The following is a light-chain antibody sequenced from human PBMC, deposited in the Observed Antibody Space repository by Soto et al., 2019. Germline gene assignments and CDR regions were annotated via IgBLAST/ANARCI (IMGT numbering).Light chain of an antibody. V-gene: IGLV3-1*01. CDR1: KLGDKY. J-gene: IGLJ1*01. CDR2: QDS. CDR3: QAWDSSTANV. Sequence: YELTQPPSVSVSPGQTASITCSGDKLGDKYACWYQQKPGQSPVLVIYQDSKRPSGIPERFSGSNSGNTATLTISGTQAMDEADYYCQAWDSSTANVFGTGTKVTVL.